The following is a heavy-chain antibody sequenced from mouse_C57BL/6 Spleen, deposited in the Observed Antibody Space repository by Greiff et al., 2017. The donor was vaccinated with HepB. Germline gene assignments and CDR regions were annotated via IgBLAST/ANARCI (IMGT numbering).Heavy chain of an antibody. J-gene: IGHJ4*01. Sequence: VKLQESGAELVRPGASVTLSCKASGYTFTDYEMHWVKQTPVHGLEWIGAIDPETGGTAYNQKFKGKAILTADKSSSTAYMELRSLTSEDSAVYYCNPSYAMDYWGQGTSVTVSS. V-gene: IGHV1-15*01. CDR3: NPSYAMDY. CDR1: GYTFTDYE. CDR2: IDPETGGT.